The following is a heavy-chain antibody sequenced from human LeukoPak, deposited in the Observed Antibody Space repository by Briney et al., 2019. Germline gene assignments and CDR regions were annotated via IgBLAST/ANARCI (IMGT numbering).Heavy chain of an antibody. V-gene: IGHV4-39*07. CDR2: IYSSGST. D-gene: IGHD6-19*01. CDR1: GGSISSSSYY. Sequence: SETLSLTCTVSGGSISSSSYYWGWIRQPPGKGLDWIGSIYSSGSTYYTPSLRSRVTVSVDTSKNQFSLKLDSVTAADTALYYCARGTYSSGWYPPDYWGQGTLVTVSS. CDR3: ARGTYSSGWYPPDY. J-gene: IGHJ4*02.